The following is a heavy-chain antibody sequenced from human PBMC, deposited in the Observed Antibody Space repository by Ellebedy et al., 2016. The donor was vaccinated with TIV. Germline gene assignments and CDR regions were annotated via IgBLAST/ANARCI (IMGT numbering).Heavy chain of an antibody. V-gene: IGHV3-73*01. CDR3: ASDPWGVGPAFDI. D-gene: IGHD1-26*01. CDR1: GFTFSGSA. J-gene: IGHJ3*02. Sequence: GESLKISCAASGFTFSGSAMHWVRQASGKGLEWVGRIRSKANSYATAYAASVKGRFTIPRDNSKNTLYLQMDSLRAEDTAIYHCASDPWGVGPAFDIWGQGTMVTVSS. CDR2: IRSKANSYAT.